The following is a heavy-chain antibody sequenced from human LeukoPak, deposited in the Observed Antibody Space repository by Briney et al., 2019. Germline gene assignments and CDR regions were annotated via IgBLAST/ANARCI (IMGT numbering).Heavy chain of an antibody. V-gene: IGHV1-2*02. D-gene: IGHD2-15*01. CDR2: INPNSGGT. J-gene: IGHJ4*02. CDR3: ARARDIVVVVAATQSFDY. Sequence: ASVKVSCKASGYTFTGYYMHWVRQAPGQGLEWMGWINPNSGGTNYAQKFQGRVTMTRDTSISTGYMELSSLRSEDTAVYYCARARDIVVVVAATQSFDYWGQGTLVTVSS. CDR1: GYTFTGYY.